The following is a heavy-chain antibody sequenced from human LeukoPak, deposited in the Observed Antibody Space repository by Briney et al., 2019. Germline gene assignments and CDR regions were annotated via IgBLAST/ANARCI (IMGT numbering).Heavy chain of an antibody. CDR2: IGTSGSTT. J-gene: IGHJ4*02. D-gene: IGHD5/OR15-5a*01. Sequence: GGSLRLSCAASGFTFSNYVMSWVRQAPGKGLEWVSGIGTSGSTTYYADSVKGRFTISRDNSKNTLYLQMNSLRAEDTAVYYCAQHMSRASHPFDYWGQGTLVTVS. V-gene: IGHV3-23*01. CDR1: GFTFSNYV. CDR3: AQHMSRASHPFDY.